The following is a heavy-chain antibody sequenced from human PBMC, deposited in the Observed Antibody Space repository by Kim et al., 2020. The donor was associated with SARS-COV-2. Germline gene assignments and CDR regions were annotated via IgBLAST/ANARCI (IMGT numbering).Heavy chain of an antibody. J-gene: IGHJ6*02. V-gene: IGHV1-2*02. Sequence: ASVKVSCKASGYTFTGYYMHWVRQAPGQGLEWMGWINPNSGDTNYAQKFQGRVTMTRDTSISTAYMELSRLRSDDTAVYYCARDVAAAGTGLDYYYGMDVWGQGTTVTVSS. CDR1: GYTFTGYY. D-gene: IGHD6-13*01. CDR3: ARDVAAAGTGLDYYYGMDV. CDR2: INPNSGDT.